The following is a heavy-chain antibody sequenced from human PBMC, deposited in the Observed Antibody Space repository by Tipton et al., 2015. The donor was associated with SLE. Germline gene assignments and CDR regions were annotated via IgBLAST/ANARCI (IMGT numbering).Heavy chain of an antibody. CDR1: GYSFTTYW. J-gene: IGHJ3*02. CDR3: AKPTGLVAGTGAFDI. Sequence: VQLVQSGAEVREPGESLKISCQGSGYSFTTYWIGWVRQMSGRGLEWMGIIYPGDSDTRYSPSFQGQVTISADKSINTAYLQWSSLKASDTAIYYCAKPTGLVAGTGAFDIWGQGTKVTVSS. D-gene: IGHD6-19*01. V-gene: IGHV5-51*03. CDR2: IYPGDSDT.